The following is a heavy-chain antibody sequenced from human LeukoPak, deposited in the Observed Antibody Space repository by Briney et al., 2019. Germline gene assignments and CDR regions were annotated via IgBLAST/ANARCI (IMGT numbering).Heavy chain of an antibody. CDR2: ISGSGGST. D-gene: IGHD3-3*01. Sequence: HPGGSLRLSCAASGFTFSSYAMSWVRQAPGKGLEWVSAISGSGGSTYYADSVKGRFTISRDNSKNTLYLQMNSLRAEDTAVYYCAKGYDFWSGYPSNFDYWGQGTLVTVSS. CDR3: AKGYDFWSGYPSNFDY. CDR1: GFTFSSYA. V-gene: IGHV3-23*01. J-gene: IGHJ4*02.